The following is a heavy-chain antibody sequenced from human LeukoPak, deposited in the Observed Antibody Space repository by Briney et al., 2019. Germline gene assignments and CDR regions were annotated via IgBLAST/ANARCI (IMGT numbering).Heavy chain of an antibody. Sequence: SETLSLTCTVSGGSISSGGYYWSWIRQHPGKGLEWIGYIYYSGSTYYNPSLKSRVTISVDTSKNQFSLKLSSVTAADTAVYYCARKAYSSGWDNAFDIWGQGTMVTVSS. J-gene: IGHJ3*02. CDR1: GGSISSGGYY. V-gene: IGHV4-31*03. CDR3: ARKAYSSGWDNAFDI. CDR2: IYYSGST. D-gene: IGHD6-19*01.